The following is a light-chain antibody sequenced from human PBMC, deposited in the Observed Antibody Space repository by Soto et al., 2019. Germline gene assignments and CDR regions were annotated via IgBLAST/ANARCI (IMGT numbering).Light chain of an antibody. CDR2: GAS. CDR1: QSVASN. V-gene: IGKV3-15*01. J-gene: IGKJ2*01. CDR3: QQYHYLPPQYT. Sequence: EIVMTQSPASLSVSPGDGATLSCRASQSVASNVAWYQQKPGQGPRLLIHGASTRAVGVPARFSGSGSGTDFPPTNSSLPSENFCVYYRQQYHYLPPQYTFGQGTKLQIK.